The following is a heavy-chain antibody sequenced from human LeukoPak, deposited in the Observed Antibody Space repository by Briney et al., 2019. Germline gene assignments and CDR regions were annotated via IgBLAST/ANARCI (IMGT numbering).Heavy chain of an antibody. CDR3: ARDWIFGVVITADY. Sequence: ASVKVSCKASGYTFTNYGISWVRQAPGQRLEWMGWISAYNGNTNYAQNFQGRVTMTTDTSTSTAYMELRSLRSDDTAMYYCARDWIFGVVITADYWGQGTLVTVSS. CDR2: ISAYNGNT. J-gene: IGHJ4*02. CDR1: GYTFTNYG. V-gene: IGHV1-18*01. D-gene: IGHD3-3*01.